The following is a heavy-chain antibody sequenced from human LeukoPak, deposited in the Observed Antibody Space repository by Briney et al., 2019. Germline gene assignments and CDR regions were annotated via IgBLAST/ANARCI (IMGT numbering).Heavy chain of an antibody. CDR2: IYSDGMT. Sequence: GGSLRLSCAASGFSVSDNYINWVRQAPGKGLEWVSIIYSDGMTYYGDSVKGRFTISRDNSKNTLYLQMNSLRTEDTAVYYCARDSPIIFSRAFDVWGHGTMVTVSS. D-gene: IGHD3-9*01. V-gene: IGHV3-66*02. CDR1: GFSVSDNY. J-gene: IGHJ3*01. CDR3: ARDSPIIFSRAFDV.